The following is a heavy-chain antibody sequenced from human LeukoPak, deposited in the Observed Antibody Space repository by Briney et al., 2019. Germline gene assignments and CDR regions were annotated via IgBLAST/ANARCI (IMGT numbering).Heavy chain of an antibody. J-gene: IGHJ4*02. Sequence: GGSLRLSCAASGFTFSSRAMNWVRQAPGKGLEWVSGISASGGSTYYADSVKGRFTISRDNSKSTLYLQMSSLRAEDTAVYNCAKEIGYCGGDCFSAIDSWGQGTLVTVSS. CDR2: ISASGGST. CDR3: AKEIGYCGGDCFSAIDS. CDR1: GFTFSSRA. V-gene: IGHV3-23*01. D-gene: IGHD2-21*02.